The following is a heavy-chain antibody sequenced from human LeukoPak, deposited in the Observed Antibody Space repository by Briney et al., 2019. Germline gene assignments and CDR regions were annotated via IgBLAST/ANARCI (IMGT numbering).Heavy chain of an antibody. V-gene: IGHV3-30*18. D-gene: IGHD3-3*02. CDR1: GFTFSSYG. J-gene: IGHJ6*02. CDR3: AKGIRGYYYNLEV. Sequence: GGSLRLSCAASGFTFSSYGMHWVRQAPGKGLEWVAVISYDGSNKYYADSVKGRFTISRDNSKNTLYLQMNSLRAEDTAVYYCAKGIRGYYYNLEVWGPGTTVTVSS. CDR2: ISYDGSNK.